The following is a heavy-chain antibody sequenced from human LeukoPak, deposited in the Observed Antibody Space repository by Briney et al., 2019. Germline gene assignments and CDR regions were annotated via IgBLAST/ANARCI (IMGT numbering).Heavy chain of an antibody. V-gene: IGHV3-21*01. CDR2: ISSSSSYI. CDR1: GFTFSSYS. CDR3: ASGRSSEPWQSWYFDL. D-gene: IGHD6-25*01. J-gene: IGHJ2*01. Sequence: GGSLRLSCAASGFTFSSYSMNWVRQAPGKGLEWVSSISSSSSYIYYADSVKGRFTISRDNAKNSLYLQMNSLRAEDTAVYYCASGRSSEPWQSWYFDLWGRGTLVTVSS.